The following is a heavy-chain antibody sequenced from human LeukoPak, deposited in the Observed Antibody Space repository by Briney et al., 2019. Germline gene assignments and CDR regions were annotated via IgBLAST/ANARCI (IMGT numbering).Heavy chain of an antibody. CDR2: ISGSGGST. D-gene: IGHD4-17*01. CDR1: GFTFSSYA. CDR3: AKVSGHGDYVSATDY. J-gene: IGHJ4*02. Sequence: GGSVRLSCAGSGFTFSSYAMSWVRQAPGKGLEWVSAISGSGGSTYYADSVKGRFTISRDNSKNTLYLQMNSLRAEDTAVYYCAKVSGHGDYVSATDYWGQGTLVTVSS. V-gene: IGHV3-23*01.